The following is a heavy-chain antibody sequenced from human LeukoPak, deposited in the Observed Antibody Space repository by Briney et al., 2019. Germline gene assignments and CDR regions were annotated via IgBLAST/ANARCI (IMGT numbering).Heavy chain of an antibody. Sequence: GGSLRLSCAASGFTVSSNYMNWVRQAPGKGLEWVSVIYSGGSTYYADSVKGRFTISRDNSKNTLYLQMNSLRAEDTAVYYCAKAPMRSSSTSPDYWGQGTLVTVSS. D-gene: IGHD2-2*01. CDR3: AKAPMRSSSTSPDY. V-gene: IGHV3-53*01. CDR1: GFTVSSNY. CDR2: IYSGGST. J-gene: IGHJ4*02.